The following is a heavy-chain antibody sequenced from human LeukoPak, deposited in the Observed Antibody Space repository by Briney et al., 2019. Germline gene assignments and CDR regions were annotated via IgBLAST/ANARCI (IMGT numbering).Heavy chain of an antibody. CDR2: INPSGGST. CDR1: GYTFTSYY. D-gene: IGHD1-26*01. J-gene: IGHJ4*02. CDR3: AREILASYSGSYPPGY. Sequence: ASVKVSCKASGYTFTSYYMHWVRQAPGQGLEWMGIINPSGGSTSYAQKFQGRVTTTRDTSTSTVYMELSSLRSEDTAVYYCAREILASYSGSYPPGYWGQGTLVTVSS. V-gene: IGHV1-46*01.